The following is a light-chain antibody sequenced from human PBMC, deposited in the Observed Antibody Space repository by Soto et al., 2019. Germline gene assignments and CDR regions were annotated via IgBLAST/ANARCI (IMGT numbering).Light chain of an antibody. J-gene: IGLJ2*01. V-gene: IGLV2-14*03. CDR3: SSYASNGDVL. CDR1: SSDVGTYEY. Sequence: QSALTQPASVSGSPGQSITISCTGTSSDVGTYEYVSWYQHHPGKAPKLMIYDVSNRPSGVSDRFPGSKSGNTASLTISGLQAEDEADYYCSSYASNGDVLFGGGTKLTVL. CDR2: DVS.